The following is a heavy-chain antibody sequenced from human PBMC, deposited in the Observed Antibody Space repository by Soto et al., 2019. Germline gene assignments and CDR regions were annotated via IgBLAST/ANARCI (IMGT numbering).Heavy chain of an antibody. J-gene: IGHJ4*02. D-gene: IGHD2-21*01. CDR1: GFTFSNAW. CDR2: INSDGSTT. V-gene: IGHV3-74*01. CDR3: TRDIYY. Sequence: GGSLRLSCAASGFTFSNAWMNWVRQAPGKGLVWVSRINSDGSTTSYADSVKGRFTISRDNAKNTLYLQMNSQRAEDTAVYYCTRDIYYWGQGTLVTVSS.